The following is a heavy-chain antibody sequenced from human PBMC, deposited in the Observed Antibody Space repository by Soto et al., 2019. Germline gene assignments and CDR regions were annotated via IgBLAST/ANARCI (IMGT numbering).Heavy chain of an antibody. J-gene: IGHJ6*02. CDR2: IIPIFGTA. V-gene: IGHV1-69*01. D-gene: IGHD5-18*01. CDR1: GGTFSSYA. Sequence: QVQLVQSGAEVKKPGSSVKVSCKASGGTFSSYAISWVRQAPGQGLEWMGGIIPIFGTANYAQKFQGRVTITADESTSTAYMELSSLRSEDTAVYYCARGEISRGYSYGALGRPRATYYGMDVWGQGTTVTVSS. CDR3: ARGEISRGYSYGALGRPRATYYGMDV.